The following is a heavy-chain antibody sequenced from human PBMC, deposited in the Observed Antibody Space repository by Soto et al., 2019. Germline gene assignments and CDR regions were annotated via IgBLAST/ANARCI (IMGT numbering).Heavy chain of an antibody. Sequence: EVQLLESGGGLVQPGGSLRLSCAASGFTFSSYAMSWVRQAPGKGLEWVSAISGSGGSTYYADSVKGRFTISRDNSKNTLYLQMNSLRAEDTAVYYCAKDLLFYYDGSGYYPQDYWGQGTLVTVSS. J-gene: IGHJ4*02. D-gene: IGHD3-22*01. V-gene: IGHV3-23*01. CDR3: AKDLLFYYDGSGYYPQDY. CDR1: GFTFSSYA. CDR2: ISGSGGST.